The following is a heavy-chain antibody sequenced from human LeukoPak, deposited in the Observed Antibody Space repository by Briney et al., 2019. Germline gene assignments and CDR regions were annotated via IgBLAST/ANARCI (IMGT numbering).Heavy chain of an antibody. CDR3: AGEGIYSRTEPDY. CDR2: ISSSGSTI. D-gene: IGHD3-10*01. J-gene: IGHJ4*02. Sequence: GGSLRLSCAASGFTFSSYEMNWVRQAPGKGLEWVSYISSSGSTIYYADSVKGRFTISRDNAKNSLYLQMNSLRAEDTAVYYCAGEGIYSRTEPDYWGQGTLVTVSS. V-gene: IGHV3-48*03. CDR1: GFTFSSYE.